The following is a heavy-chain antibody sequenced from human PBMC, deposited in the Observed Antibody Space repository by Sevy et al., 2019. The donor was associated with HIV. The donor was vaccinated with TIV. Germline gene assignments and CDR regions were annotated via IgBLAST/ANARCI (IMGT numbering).Heavy chain of an antibody. CDR2: ISWSSGNI. Sequence: GGSLRLSCAASGFTFDDYTMNWVRQAPGKGLEWVSGISWSSGNIAYADSVEGRFTISRDNAKNSLYLQMNSLRVEDTALYYCVKDRSGSDSFDYWGQGTLVTVSS. CDR3: VKDRSGSDSFDY. V-gene: IGHV3-9*01. J-gene: IGHJ4*02. CDR1: GFTFDDYT. D-gene: IGHD1-26*01.